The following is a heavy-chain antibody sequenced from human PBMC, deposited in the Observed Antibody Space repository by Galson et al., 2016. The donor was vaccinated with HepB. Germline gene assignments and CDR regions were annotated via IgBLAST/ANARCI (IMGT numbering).Heavy chain of an antibody. CDR2: TYYRSKWYN. CDR3: ARYSDSRYTDGFDI. J-gene: IGHJ3*02. Sequence: CAISWDSVSSNSAVWNWIRQSPSRGLEWLGRTYYRSKWYNDYAVSVKSRIIINPETSKNQFSLQLNSATPEDTAVYYCARYSDSRYTDGFDIWGKGTMVTVS. CDR1: WDSVSSNSAV. D-gene: IGHD6-13*01. V-gene: IGHV6-1*01.